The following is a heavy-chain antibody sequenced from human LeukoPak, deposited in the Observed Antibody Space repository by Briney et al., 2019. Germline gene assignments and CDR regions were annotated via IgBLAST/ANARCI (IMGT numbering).Heavy chain of an antibody. CDR3: VKDPSSGWYPEYYFDY. CDR2: ISSNGGST. Sequence: GGSLRLSCSASGFTFSSYAMHWVRQAPGKGLEYVSAISSNGGSTYYADSVKGRFTISRDNSKNTLYLQMSSLRAEYTAVYYCVKDPSSGWYPEYYFDYWGQGTLVTVSS. V-gene: IGHV3-64D*06. J-gene: IGHJ4*02. CDR1: GFTFSSYA. D-gene: IGHD6-19*01.